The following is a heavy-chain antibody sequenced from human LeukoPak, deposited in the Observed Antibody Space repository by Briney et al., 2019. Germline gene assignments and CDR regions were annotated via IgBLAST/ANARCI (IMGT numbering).Heavy chain of an antibody. J-gene: IGHJ5*02. D-gene: IGHD6-13*01. CDR1: GFTFSSYA. CDR2: ISGSGGST. V-gene: IGHV3-23*01. CDR3: ASPVAVDP. Sequence: PGRSLRLSCAASGFTFSSYAMSWVRQAPGKGLEWVSAISGSGGSTYYADSVKGRFTISRDNAKNSLYLQMNSLRAEDTAVYYCASPVAVDPWGQGTLVTVSS.